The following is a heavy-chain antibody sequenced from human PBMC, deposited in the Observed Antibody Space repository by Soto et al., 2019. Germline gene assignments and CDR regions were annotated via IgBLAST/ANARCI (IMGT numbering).Heavy chain of an antibody. CDR1: GFTFSGSA. V-gene: IGHV3-73*02. D-gene: IGHD6-13*01. J-gene: IGHJ2*01. CDR3: TRRIEAATGTGVYFDL. Sequence: EVQLVESGGGLVQPGGSLKLSCAASGFTFSGSAMHWVRQASGKGLEWVGRIRSKANSYATAYAASVKGRFTISRDDSENTAYLQLNSLNTEDTAVYYCTRRIEAATGTGVYFDLWGRGTLVTVSS. CDR2: IRSKANSYAT.